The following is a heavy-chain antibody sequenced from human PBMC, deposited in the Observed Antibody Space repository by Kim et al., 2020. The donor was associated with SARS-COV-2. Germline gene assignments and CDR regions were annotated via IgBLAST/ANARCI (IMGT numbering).Heavy chain of an antibody. D-gene: IGHD6-6*01. CDR2: IYYSGST. Sequence: SETLSLTCTVSGGSISSSSYYWGWIRQPPGKGLEWIGSIYYSGSTYYNPSLKSRVTISVDTSKNQFSLKLSSVTAADTAVYYCAGHVLRDIAARRGGWFDPWGQGTLVTVS. J-gene: IGHJ5*02. CDR1: GGSISSSSYY. CDR3: AGHVLRDIAARRGGWFDP. V-gene: IGHV4-39*01.